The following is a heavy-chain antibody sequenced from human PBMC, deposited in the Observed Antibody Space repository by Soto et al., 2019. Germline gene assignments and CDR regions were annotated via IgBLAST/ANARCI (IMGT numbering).Heavy chain of an antibody. CDR2: ISSSGSTI. CDR1: GFTFSSYE. Sequence: QPGGSLRLSCAASGFTFSSYEMNWVRQAPGKGLEWVSYISSSGSTIYYADSVKGRFTISRDNAKNSLYLQMNSLRAEDTAVYYCARPGLLLRFLEWLSPTGYYGMDVWGQGTTVTVS. J-gene: IGHJ6*02. D-gene: IGHD3-3*01. CDR3: ARPGLLLRFLEWLSPTGYYGMDV. V-gene: IGHV3-48*03.